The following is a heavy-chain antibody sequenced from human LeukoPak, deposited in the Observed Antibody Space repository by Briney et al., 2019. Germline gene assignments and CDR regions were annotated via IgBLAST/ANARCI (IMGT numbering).Heavy chain of an antibody. CDR2: ISGSGGTT. CDR3: ARTEWLRSGYYFDY. V-gene: IGHV3-23*01. J-gene: IGHJ4*02. D-gene: IGHD5-12*01. Sequence: GGSLRLSCAASGFTFSSYAMSWVRQAPGKGLEWVSHISGSGGTTYYAASVKGRFTISRDNSKNTLYLQMNSLRAEDTAVYYCARTEWLRSGYYFDYWGQGTLVTVSS. CDR1: GFTFSSYA.